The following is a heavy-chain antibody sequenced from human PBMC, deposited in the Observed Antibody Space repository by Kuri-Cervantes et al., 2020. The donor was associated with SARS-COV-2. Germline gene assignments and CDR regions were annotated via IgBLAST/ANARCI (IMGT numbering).Heavy chain of an antibody. CDR1: GGSISSRSYY. Sequence: SETLSLTCSVSGGSISSRSYYWGWIRQPPGKGLEWIGSIYYSGSTNYNPTLKSRVTISVDTSTNQFFLNLTSVTAADTAVYYCARDLAYDSSGYAFDYWGQGTLVTVSS. V-gene: IGHV4-39*02. D-gene: IGHD3-22*01. CDR2: IYYSGST. CDR3: ARDLAYDSSGYAFDY. J-gene: IGHJ4*02.